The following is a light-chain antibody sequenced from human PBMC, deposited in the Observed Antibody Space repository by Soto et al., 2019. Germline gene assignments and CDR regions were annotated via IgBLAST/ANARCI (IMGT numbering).Light chain of an antibody. CDR2: KAS. V-gene: IGKV1-5*03. J-gene: IGKJ1*01. CDR3: QHYSSYSEA. CDR1: QTISSW. Sequence: DIQMTQSPSTLSGSVGDRVTITCRASQTISSWLAWYQQKPGKAPKLLSYKASILKCGVPSRFSGSGSGTEFSLTISSLQPDDFATYYCQHYSSYSEAFGEGTKVELK.